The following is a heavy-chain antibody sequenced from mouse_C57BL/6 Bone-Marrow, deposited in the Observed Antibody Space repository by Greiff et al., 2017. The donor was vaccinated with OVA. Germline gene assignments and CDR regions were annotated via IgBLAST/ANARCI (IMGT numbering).Heavy chain of an antibody. Sequence: EVKLMESGGGLVQPGGSLKLSCAASGFTFSDYYMYWVRQTPEKRLEWVAYISNGGGSTYYPDTVKGRFTISRDNAKNTLYLQMSRLKSEDTAMYYCARHADYDTFAYWGQGTLVTVSA. CDR2: ISNGGGST. J-gene: IGHJ3*01. CDR3: ARHADYDTFAY. D-gene: IGHD2-4*01. V-gene: IGHV5-12*01. CDR1: GFTFSDYY.